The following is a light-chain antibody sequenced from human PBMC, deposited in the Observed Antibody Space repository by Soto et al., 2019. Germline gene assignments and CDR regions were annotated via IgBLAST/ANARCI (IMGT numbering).Light chain of an antibody. V-gene: IGKV1-8*01. CDR1: QGIRSY. Sequence: AIRMTQSPSSLSASTGDRVTITCRASQGIRSYLAWYQQSPGRAPKLLIYAASSLQSGVPSRFSGSGSGTDFTLTISSLQPEDFATYYCQQSYSTPRTFGQGTKV. J-gene: IGKJ1*01. CDR3: QQSYSTPRT. CDR2: AAS.